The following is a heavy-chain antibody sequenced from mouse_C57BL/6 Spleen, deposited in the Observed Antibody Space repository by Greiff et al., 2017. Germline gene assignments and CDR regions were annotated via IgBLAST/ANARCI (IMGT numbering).Heavy chain of an antibody. Sequence: EVKLVESGPGLVKPSQSLSLTCSVTGYSITSGYYWNWIRQFPGNKLEWMGYISYDGSNNYNPSLKNRIAITRDTSKNQFFMKLNSVTTEDTATYCGARDGGDYVYWGQGTTLTVSS. CDR3: ARDGGDYVY. CDR1: GYSITSGYY. D-gene: IGHD2-13*01. V-gene: IGHV3-6*01. J-gene: IGHJ2*01. CDR2: ISYDGSN.